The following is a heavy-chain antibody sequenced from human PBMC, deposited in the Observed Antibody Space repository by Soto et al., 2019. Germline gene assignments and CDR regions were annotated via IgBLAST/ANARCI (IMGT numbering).Heavy chain of an antibody. D-gene: IGHD3-3*01. Sequence: PVESLKISCKGSGYSFIDYWIGWVRQVPGKGLEWMGVIYPGDSDTRYSPSFQGHVTISADKSISTAYLQWSSLKATDTAMYYCARHAYDFWSGHPNPRYYYGMDVWGQGTTVTVSS. CDR2: IYPGDSDT. V-gene: IGHV5-51*01. CDR3: ARHAYDFWSGHPNPRYYYGMDV. J-gene: IGHJ6*02. CDR1: GYSFIDYW.